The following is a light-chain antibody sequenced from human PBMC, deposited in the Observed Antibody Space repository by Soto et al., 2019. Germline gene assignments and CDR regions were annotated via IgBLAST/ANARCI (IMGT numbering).Light chain of an antibody. Sequence: EVVLTQSPGTLSLSPGERATLSCRASQSVSSSYLAWYQQRPGQAPRLLIYGASNRATGIPDRFSGSGSGTDFTLTISSLEPEHFAVYFCQQYGNSPITFGGGTKV. CDR3: QQYGNSPIT. CDR1: QSVSSSY. V-gene: IGKV3-20*01. CDR2: GAS. J-gene: IGKJ4*01.